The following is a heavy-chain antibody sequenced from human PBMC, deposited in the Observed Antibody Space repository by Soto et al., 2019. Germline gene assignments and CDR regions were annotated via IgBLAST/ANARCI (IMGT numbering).Heavy chain of an antibody. CDR2: IYYSGST. V-gene: IGHV4-31*03. J-gene: IGHJ6*02. CDR1: GGSISSGGYY. D-gene: IGHD6-13*01. Sequence: LSLTCTVSGGSISSGGYYWSWIRQHPGKGLEWKGYIYYSGSTYYNPSLERRVTISVDTSKNQFSLKLSSVTAADTVVFYCARDRQQPDYYYYGMDVWGQGTTVTVSS. CDR3: ARDRQQPDYYYYGMDV.